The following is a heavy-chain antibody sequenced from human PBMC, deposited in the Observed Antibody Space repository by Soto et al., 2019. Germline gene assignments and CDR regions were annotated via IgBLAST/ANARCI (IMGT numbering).Heavy chain of an antibody. CDR3: ARHDYYYDHCAIDY. J-gene: IGHJ4*02. Sequence: SETLSLTYTVSGDSIRSSSYYWGWISQPPGKGLEWIGTIYYSGSTYYNPSLESRVTISVDTSKNQFSLKLSSLTAADTAVYYCARHDYYYDHCAIDYWGQGTLVTVSS. V-gene: IGHV4-39*01. CDR1: GDSIRSSSYY. D-gene: IGHD3-16*01. CDR2: IYYSGST.